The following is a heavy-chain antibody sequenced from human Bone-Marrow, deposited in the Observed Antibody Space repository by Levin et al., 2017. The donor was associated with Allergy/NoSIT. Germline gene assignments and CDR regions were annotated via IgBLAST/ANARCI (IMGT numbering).Heavy chain of an antibody. V-gene: IGHV4-34*01. D-gene: IGHD2-2*01. J-gene: IGHJ4*02. CDR2: INHSGST. CDR3: ARFCSSTSCSIPKFDY. Sequence: SETLSLTCAVYGGSFSGYYWSWIRQPPGKGLEWIGEINHSGSTNYNPSLKSRVTISVDTSKNQFSLKLSSVTAADTAVYYCARFCSSTSCSIPKFDYWGQGTLVTVSS. CDR1: GGSFSGYY.